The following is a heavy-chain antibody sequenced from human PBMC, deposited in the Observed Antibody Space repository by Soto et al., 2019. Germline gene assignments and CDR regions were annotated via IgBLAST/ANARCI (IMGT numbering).Heavy chain of an antibody. J-gene: IGHJ6*02. CDR1: RFTISGHA. V-gene: IGHV3-30*03. CDR2: ISYDGSNK. Sequence: GGSLRLSCAASRFTISGHAMHWVRQAPGKGLEWVAVISYDGSNKYYADSVKGRFTISRDNSKNTLYLQMNSLRAEDTAVYYCARELDGIDVWGQGTTVTVSS. CDR3: ARELDGIDV.